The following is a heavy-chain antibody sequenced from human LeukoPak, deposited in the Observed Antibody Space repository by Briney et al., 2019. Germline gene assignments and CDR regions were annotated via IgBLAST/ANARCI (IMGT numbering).Heavy chain of an antibody. Sequence: PSQTLSLTCTVSGGSISSGSYYWSWIRQPPGKGLEWIGYIYYSGSTNYNPSLKSRVTISVDTSKNRFSLKLSSVTAADTAVYYCARASNGATVTTFLDYWGQGTLVTVSS. D-gene: IGHD4-17*01. CDR2: IYYSGST. CDR3: ARASNGATVTTFLDY. CDR1: GGSISSGSYY. J-gene: IGHJ4*02. V-gene: IGHV4-61*01.